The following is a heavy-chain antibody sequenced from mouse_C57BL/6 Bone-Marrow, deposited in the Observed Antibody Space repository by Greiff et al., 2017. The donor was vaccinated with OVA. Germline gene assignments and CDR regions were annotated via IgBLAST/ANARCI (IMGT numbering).Heavy chain of an antibody. CDR1: GYSFTSYY. J-gene: IGHJ4*01. V-gene: IGHV1-66*01. CDR3: ARRWLLPPYAMDY. CDR2: IYPGSGNT. D-gene: IGHD2-3*01. Sequence: QVQLKESGPELVKPGASVKISCKASGYSFTSYYIHWVKQRPGQGLEWIGWIYPGSGNTKYNEKFKGKATLTADTSSSTAYMQLSSLTSEDSAVYYCARRWLLPPYAMDYWGQGTSVTVSS.